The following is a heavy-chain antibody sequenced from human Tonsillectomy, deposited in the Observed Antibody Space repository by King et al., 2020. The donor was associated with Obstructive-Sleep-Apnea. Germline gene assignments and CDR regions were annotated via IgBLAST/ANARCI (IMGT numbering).Heavy chain of an antibody. Sequence: QLVQSGPEVKKPGTSVKVSCKASGFTFTSSAMQWVRQARGQRLEWIGWIVVGSGNTNYAQKFQERVTITRDMSTSTAYMELSSLRSEDTAVYYCAAETYYYDSSGYYYDGNHDAFDIWGQGTMVTVSS. CDR1: GFTFTSSA. D-gene: IGHD3-22*01. J-gene: IGHJ3*02. V-gene: IGHV1-58*02. CDR3: AAETYYYDSSGYYYDGNHDAFDI. CDR2: IVVGSGNT.